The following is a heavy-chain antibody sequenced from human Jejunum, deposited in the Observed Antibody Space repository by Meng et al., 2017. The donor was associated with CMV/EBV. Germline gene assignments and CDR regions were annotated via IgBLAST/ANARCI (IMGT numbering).Heavy chain of an antibody. V-gene: IGHV4-30-4*01. D-gene: IGHD2-2*02. CDR3: ARVNGDCFSTICYKGWFDP. CDR2: IYYSGRT. Sequence: VQLQGSGPGLVKPSQTLSLTCTVSGGSVSSGNNYWIWIRQPTGKGLEWIGYIYYSGRTYYNPSLESRVTMSVDTSKNQFSLNLNSVTAADTAVYYCARVNGDCFSTICYKGWFDPWGQGTLVTVSS. CDR1: GGSVSSGNNY. J-gene: IGHJ5*02.